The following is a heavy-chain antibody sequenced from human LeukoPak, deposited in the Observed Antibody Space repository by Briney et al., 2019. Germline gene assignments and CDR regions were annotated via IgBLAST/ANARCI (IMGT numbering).Heavy chain of an antibody. J-gene: IGHJ4*02. V-gene: IGHV3-30-3*01. Sequence: GGSLRPSCAASGFTFSSYAMHWVRQAPGKGLEWVAVISYDGSNKYYADSVKGRFTISRDNSKNTLYLQMNSLRAEDTAVYYCARHGSGSYSWGQGTLVTVSS. CDR3: ARHGSGSYS. CDR1: GFTFSSYA. CDR2: ISYDGSNK. D-gene: IGHD3-10*01.